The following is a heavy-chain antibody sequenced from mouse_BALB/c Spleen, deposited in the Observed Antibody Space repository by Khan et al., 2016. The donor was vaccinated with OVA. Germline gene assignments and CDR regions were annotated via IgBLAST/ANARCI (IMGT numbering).Heavy chain of an antibody. J-gene: IGHJ2*01. CDR3: TRDRIDY. CDR1: GYTFSTYW. CDR2: NNPSSGYT. V-gene: IGHV1-7*01. Sequence: QIQLVQSGAELAKPGASVKMSCKASGYTFSTYWIHCVKQRPGQGMEWFGYNNPSSGYTYYNQTFKDKATLTTDKSSSQAYMQLSSLTSEDSAVYYCTRDRIDYWGQGTTLTVSS.